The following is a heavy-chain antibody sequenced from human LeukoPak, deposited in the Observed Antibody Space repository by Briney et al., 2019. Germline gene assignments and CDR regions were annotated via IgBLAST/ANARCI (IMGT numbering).Heavy chain of an antibody. J-gene: IGHJ4*02. Sequence: ASVTVSCKASGYTFTGYYMHWVRQAPGQGLEWMGWINPNSGGTNYAQKFQGRVTMTRDTSISTAYMELSRLRSDDTAVYYCARVIVGATIVRLYDYWGQGTLVTVSS. CDR2: INPNSGGT. CDR1: GYTFTGYY. V-gene: IGHV1-2*02. CDR3: ARVIVGATIVRLYDY. D-gene: IGHD1-26*01.